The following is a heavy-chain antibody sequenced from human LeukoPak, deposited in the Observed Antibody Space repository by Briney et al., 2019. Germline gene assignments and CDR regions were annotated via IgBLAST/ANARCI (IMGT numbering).Heavy chain of an antibody. CDR2: ISYDGSNK. CDR3: ARGIFGVVMFFDY. D-gene: IGHD3-3*01. Sequence: GGSLRLSCAASGFTFSSNAMHWVRQAPGKGLEWVAVISYDGSNKYYADSVKGRFTISRDNSKNTLYLQMNSLRAEDTAVYYCARGIFGVVMFFDYWGQGTLVTVSS. V-gene: IGHV3-30-3*01. CDR1: GFTFSSNA. J-gene: IGHJ4*02.